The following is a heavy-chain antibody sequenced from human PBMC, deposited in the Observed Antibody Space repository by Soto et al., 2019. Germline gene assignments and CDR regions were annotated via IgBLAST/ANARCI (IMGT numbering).Heavy chain of an antibody. CDR2: ISAYNGNT. CDR1: GYTFTSYG. V-gene: IGHV1-18*01. Sequence: VASVKVSCKASGYTFTSYGISCVRQAPGQGLEWMGWISAYNGNTNYAQKLQGRVTMTTDTSTSTAYMELRSLRSDDTAMYYCASRIAVAGSFDYWGQGTLVTVSS. D-gene: IGHD6-19*01. CDR3: ASRIAVAGSFDY. J-gene: IGHJ4*02.